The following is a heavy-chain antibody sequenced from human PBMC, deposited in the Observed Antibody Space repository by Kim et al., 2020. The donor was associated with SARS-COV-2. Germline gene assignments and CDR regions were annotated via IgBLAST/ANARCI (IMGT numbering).Heavy chain of an antibody. CDR1: GYSISSSNW. CDR2: IYYSGST. D-gene: IGHD2-21*02. V-gene: IGHV4-28*03. Sequence: SETLSLTCAVSGYSISSSNWWGWIRQPPGKGLEWIGYIYYSGSTYYNPSLKSRVTMSVDTSKNQFSLKLSSVTAVDTAVYYCARGPHTVVTPSNYYYYYGMDVWGQGTTVTVSS. J-gene: IGHJ6*02. CDR3: ARGPHTVVTPSNYYYYYGMDV.